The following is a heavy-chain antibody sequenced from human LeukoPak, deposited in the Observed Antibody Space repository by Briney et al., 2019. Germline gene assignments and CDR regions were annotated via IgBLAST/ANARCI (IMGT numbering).Heavy chain of an antibody. V-gene: IGHV4-59*12. CDR2: IYSSGST. CDR1: GGSISNYY. D-gene: IGHD3-22*01. Sequence: SETLSLTCTVSGGSISNYYWSWIRQPPGKGLEWIGYIYSSGSTNYNPSLKSRVTISVDTSKIQFSLKLSSVTAADTAVYYCARDRYYYDSSGYSYYFDYWGQGTLVTVSS. CDR3: ARDRYYYDSSGYSYYFDY. J-gene: IGHJ4*02.